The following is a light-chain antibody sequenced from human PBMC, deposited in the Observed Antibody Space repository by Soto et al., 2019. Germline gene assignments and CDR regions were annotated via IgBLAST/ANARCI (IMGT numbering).Light chain of an antibody. CDR1: SSDVGGYNY. CDR2: DVS. CDR3: SSHTSSSTLLYV. V-gene: IGLV2-14*01. J-gene: IGLJ1*01. Sequence: QSALTQPASVSGSPGQSITISCTGTSSDVGGYNYVSWYQQHPGKAPKLMIYDVSNRPSGVSNRFPGSKSGNTASLTISGLQAEDEADYYCSSHTSSSTLLYVFGTGTKVTVL.